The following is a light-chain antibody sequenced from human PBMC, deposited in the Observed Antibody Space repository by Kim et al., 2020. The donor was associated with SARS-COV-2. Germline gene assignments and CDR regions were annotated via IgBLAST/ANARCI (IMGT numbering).Light chain of an antibody. Sequence: SYELTQPPSVSVAPGKTARITCGGNNMGSKSVHWYQQKPGQAPVLVIYYDSDRPSGIPERFSCSNSGNTATLTTSRVEAGDEADYYCQVWDSSSDHPDWVFGGGTQLTVL. CDR1: NMGSKS. V-gene: IGLV3-21*04. CDR3: QVWDSSSDHPDWV. CDR2: YDS. J-gene: IGLJ3*02.